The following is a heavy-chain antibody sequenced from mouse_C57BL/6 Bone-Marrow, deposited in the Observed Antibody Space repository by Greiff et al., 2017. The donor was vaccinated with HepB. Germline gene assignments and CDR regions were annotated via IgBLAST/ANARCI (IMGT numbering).Heavy chain of an antibody. CDR2: IYPRSGNT. V-gene: IGHV1-81*01. CDR3: ARERMTTVGYWYFDV. CDR1: GYTFTSYG. Sequence: VQLQQSGAELARPGASVKLSCKASGYTFTSYGISWVKQRTGQGLEWIGEIYPRSGNTYYNEKFKGKATLTADKSSSTAYMELRSLTSEDSAVYFCARERMTTVGYWYFDVWGTGTTVTVSS. J-gene: IGHJ1*03. D-gene: IGHD1-1*01.